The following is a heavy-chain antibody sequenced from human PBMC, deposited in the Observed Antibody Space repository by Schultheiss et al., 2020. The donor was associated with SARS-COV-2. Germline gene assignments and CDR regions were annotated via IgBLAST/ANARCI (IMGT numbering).Heavy chain of an antibody. J-gene: IGHJ6*02. CDR2: IYHSGST. D-gene: IGHD3-16*02. CDR3: ARGRAVSTFYYYDYSMDV. V-gene: IGHV4-38-2*01. CDR1: GYSISSGYY. Sequence: SETLSLTCAVSGYSISSGYYWGWIRQPPGKGLEWIGSIYHSGSTYYNPSLKSRVTISVDTSKNQFSLKLSSVTAADTAVYYCARGRAVSTFYYYDYSMDVWGQGTTVTVSS.